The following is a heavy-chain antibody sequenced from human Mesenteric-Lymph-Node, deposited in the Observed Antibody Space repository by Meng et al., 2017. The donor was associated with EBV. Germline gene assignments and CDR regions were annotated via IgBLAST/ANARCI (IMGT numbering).Heavy chain of an antibody. V-gene: IGHV1-18*01. CDR2: ISGYNGNS. J-gene: IGHJ4*02. CDR3: ARVNGVAVTDY. Sequence: VQLVPVGAELKTPGSSVKVSGKDSGYSFSSYGMSWVRQAPGQGLEWMGRISGYNGNSNLAQRFQDRFTMTIDTSTSTAYLEIRSLRSDDTAVYYCARVNGVAVTDYWGQGTLVTVSS. D-gene: IGHD6-19*01. CDR1: GYSFSSYG.